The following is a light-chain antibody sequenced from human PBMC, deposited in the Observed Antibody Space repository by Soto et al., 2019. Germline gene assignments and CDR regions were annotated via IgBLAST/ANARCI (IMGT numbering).Light chain of an antibody. J-gene: IGKJ4*01. CDR2: GAA. CDR3: QQYDSWPLT. Sequence: EVVMTQSPGTLSVSTGEGATLSCRASHSVDSNLAWYQQKPGQAPRLLMYGAATRPSGIPDRFSGSGSGTEFTLTISSRQSEDFAVYYCQQYDSWPLTCGGGTKVEIK. V-gene: IGKV3D-15*01. CDR1: HSVDSN.